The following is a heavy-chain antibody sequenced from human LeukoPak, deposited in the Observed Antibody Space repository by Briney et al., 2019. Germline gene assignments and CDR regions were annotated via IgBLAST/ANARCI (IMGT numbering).Heavy chain of an antibody. J-gene: IGHJ1*01. CDR2: IYYSGST. Sequence: SETLSLTCTVSGGSISSYYWSWIRQPPGKGLEWIGYIYYSGSTNYNPSLKSRVTISVDTSKNQFSLKLSSVTAADTAVYYCARIGLQYGYFQHWGQGTLVTVSS. CDR1: GGSISSYY. V-gene: IGHV4-59*01. CDR3: ARIGLQYGYFQH. D-gene: IGHD4-11*01.